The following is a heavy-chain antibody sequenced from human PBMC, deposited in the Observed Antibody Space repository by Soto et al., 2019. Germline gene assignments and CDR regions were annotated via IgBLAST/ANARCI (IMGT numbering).Heavy chain of an antibody. CDR1: GYTFTSYD. V-gene: IGHV1-8*01. Sequence: QAQLVQSGAEVKKPGASVKVSCKASGYTFTSYDINWVRQAPGQGLEWLGWMDPTSGSTGYAQNFQGRGTMTRNISINTAHMELSSLRSEDTAVYYCARERKFDFWRKGLDVWGQGTTVTVSS. CDR3: ARERKFDFWRKGLDV. CDR2: MDPTSGST. D-gene: IGHD3-3*01. J-gene: IGHJ6*02.